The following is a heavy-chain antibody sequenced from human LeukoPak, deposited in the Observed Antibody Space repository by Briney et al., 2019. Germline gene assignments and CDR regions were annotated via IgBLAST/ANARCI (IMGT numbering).Heavy chain of an antibody. CDR2: ISSSSSYI. CDR1: GFTFSSYS. D-gene: IGHD3-3*01. CDR3: ARGDYDFWSGYANYYYYYYMDV. Sequence: PGGSLRLSCAASGFTFSSYSMNWVRQAPGKGLEWVSSISSSSSYIYYADSVKGRFTISRDNAKNSLYLQMNSLRAEDTAVYYCARGDYDFWSGYANYYYYYYMDVWGKGTTVTVSS. V-gene: IGHV3-21*01. J-gene: IGHJ6*03.